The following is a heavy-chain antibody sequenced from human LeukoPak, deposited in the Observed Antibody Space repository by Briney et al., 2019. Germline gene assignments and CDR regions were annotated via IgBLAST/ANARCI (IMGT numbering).Heavy chain of an antibody. V-gene: IGHV1-2*04. J-gene: IGHJ6*02. CDR2: INPNSGGT. CDR1: GYTFTGYY. Sequence: ASVKVSCKASGYTFTGYYMHWVRQAPGQGLEWMGWINPNSGGTNYAQKFQGWVTMTMDTSISTAYMELSRLRSDDTAVYYCARGSYGLYYYYYGMDVWGQGTTVTVSS. D-gene: IGHD2-15*01. CDR3: ARGSYGLYYYYYGMDV.